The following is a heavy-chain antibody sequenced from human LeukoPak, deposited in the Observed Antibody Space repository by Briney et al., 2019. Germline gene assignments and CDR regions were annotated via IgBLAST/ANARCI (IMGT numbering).Heavy chain of an antibody. CDR2: TNHSGST. Sequence: SKTLSLTCAVYGGSFSGYYWSWIRQPPGKGLGWLGATNHSGSTNYNPALKSGGTISVDTSKNQFSVKLSSGTAADTAVYYCARGGRAYCRSTSCPNVDYWGQGTLVTVSS. V-gene: IGHV4-34*01. CDR3: ARGGRAYCRSTSCPNVDY. D-gene: IGHD2-2*01. CDR1: GGSFSGYY. J-gene: IGHJ4*02.